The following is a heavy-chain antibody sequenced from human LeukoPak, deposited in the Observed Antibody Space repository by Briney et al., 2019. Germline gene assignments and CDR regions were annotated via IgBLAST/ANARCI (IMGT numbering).Heavy chain of an antibody. CDR3: AKLGFLTGSFDS. J-gene: IGHJ4*02. CDR2: LSHSGGSA. D-gene: IGHD3-9*01. CDR1: GFSVSGLSFTDA. V-gene: IGHV3-23*01. Sequence: PGGSLRLSCAISGFSVSGLSFTDAWVTWVRQAPGKGLEWVSSLSHSGGSAYYTDSVKGRFTISRDNSKNTLYLHMNSLRVGDTAVYFCAKLGFLTGSFDSWGQGTLVSVSS.